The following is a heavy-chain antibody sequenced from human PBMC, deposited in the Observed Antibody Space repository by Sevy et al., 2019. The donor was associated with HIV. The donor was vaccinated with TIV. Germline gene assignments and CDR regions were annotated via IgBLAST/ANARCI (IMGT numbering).Heavy chain of an antibody. D-gene: IGHD3-3*01. CDR2: ISSSSSTI. Sequence: GGSLRLSCAASGFTFSSYSMNWVRQAPGKGLEWVSYISSSSSTIYYADSVKGRFTISRDNAKNTLYLQMNSLRDEDTAVYYCARVDALTSGDTVSYYDFWSGYHNYYYYGMDVWGQGTTVTVSS. J-gene: IGHJ6*02. V-gene: IGHV3-48*02. CDR1: GFTFSSYS. CDR3: ARVDALTSGDTVSYYDFWSGYHNYYYYGMDV.